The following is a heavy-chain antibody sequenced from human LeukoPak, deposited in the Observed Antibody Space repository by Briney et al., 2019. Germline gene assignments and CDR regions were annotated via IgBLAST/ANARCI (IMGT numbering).Heavy chain of an antibody. V-gene: IGHV3-30-3*01. D-gene: IGHD3-3*01. CDR2: ILYDGSNK. CDR1: GFTFSSYA. J-gene: IGHJ6*02. Sequence: GRSLRPSCAASGFTFSSYAMHWVGQAPGKGRERVACILYDGSNKDYAGSVKGRSTIYTDNSKNPLYLQMNSLRADDTAVYYCASGAWYYDFWSGLDVWGQGTTVTVSS. CDR3: ASGAWYYDFWSGLDV.